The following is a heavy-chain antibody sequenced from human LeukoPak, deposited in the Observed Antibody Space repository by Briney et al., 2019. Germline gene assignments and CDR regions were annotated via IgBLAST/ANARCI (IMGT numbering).Heavy chain of an antibody. Sequence: PSETLSLTCTVSGGSISSYYWSWIRQPPGKGLEWIGYIYTSGSTNYNPSLKSRVTISVDTSKNQFSLKLSSVTAADTAVYYCARAPGFFDPWGQGTLVTVSS. J-gene: IGHJ5*02. CDR1: GGSISSYY. CDR2: IYTSGST. V-gene: IGHV4-4*09. D-gene: IGHD6-25*01. CDR3: ARAPGFFDP.